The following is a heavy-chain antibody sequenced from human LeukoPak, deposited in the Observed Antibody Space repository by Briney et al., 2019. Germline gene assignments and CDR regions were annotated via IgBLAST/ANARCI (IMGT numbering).Heavy chain of an antibody. D-gene: IGHD6-13*01. CDR3: AKVSSSSWYYFDY. CDR1: GFTFSSYA. V-gene: IGHV3-23*01. J-gene: IGHJ4*02. CDR2: ISGSGGST. Sequence: TGGSLRLSCAASGFTFSSYAMSWVRQTPGKGLEWGSAISGSGGSTYYADSVKGRFTISRDNSKNTLYLQMNSLRAEDTAVYYCAKVSSSSWYYFDYWGQGTLVTVSS.